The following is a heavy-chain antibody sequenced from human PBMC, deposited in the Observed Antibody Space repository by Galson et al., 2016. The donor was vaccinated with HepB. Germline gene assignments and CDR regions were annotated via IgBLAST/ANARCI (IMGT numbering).Heavy chain of an antibody. V-gene: IGHV3-64*01. CDR1: GFTFSSYA. CDR2: ITGSGDTT. Sequence: SLRLSCAASGFTFSSYAMHWVRQAPGKGLEYLSAITGSGDTTYYANSVKGRFTISRENSENTLYLQMGSLRAEDMPVYYCASATLSSPWDLDYWGQGTLVTVSS. CDR3: ASATLSSPWDLDY. D-gene: IGHD2-2*01. J-gene: IGHJ4*02.